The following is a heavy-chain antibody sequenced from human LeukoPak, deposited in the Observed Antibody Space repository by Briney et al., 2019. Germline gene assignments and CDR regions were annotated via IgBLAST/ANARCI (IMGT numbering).Heavy chain of an antibody. J-gene: IGHJ4*02. CDR3: ARPPPVDYYDSSGNFDY. Sequence: GGSLRLSCAASGFTFSSYEMNWVRQAPGKGLERVSYISSSGSTIYYADSVKGRFTISRDNAKNSLYLQMNSLRAEDTAVYYCARPPPVDYYDSSGNFDYWGQGTLVTVSS. V-gene: IGHV3-48*03. CDR2: ISSSGSTI. CDR1: GFTFSSYE. D-gene: IGHD3-22*01.